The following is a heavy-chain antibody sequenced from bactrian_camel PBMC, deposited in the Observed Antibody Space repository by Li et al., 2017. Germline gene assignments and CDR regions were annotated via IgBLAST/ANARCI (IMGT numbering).Heavy chain of an antibody. CDR1: GDTNGVVC. D-gene: IGHD7*01. V-gene: IGHV3S53*01. Sequence: HVQLVESGGGSVQAGGSLRLSCAASGDTNGVVCMGWFRQAPGKEREGVAAIESDGRAHYSDSVKGRFTVSRDNAKKTVYLQMTSLKPEDTAMYYCAAALNWAGDPRIGSWYEYSWIGQGTQVTVS. J-gene: IGHJ4*01. CDR2: IESDGRA.